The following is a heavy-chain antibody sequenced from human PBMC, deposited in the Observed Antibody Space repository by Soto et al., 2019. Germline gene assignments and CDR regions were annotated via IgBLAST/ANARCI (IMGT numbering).Heavy chain of an antibody. D-gene: IGHD3-3*01. CDR2: ISSSSSTI. Sequence: GSVRLSCAASGFTFSSYSMNWVRQAPGEGLEWVSYISSSSSTIYYADSVKGRFTISRDNAKNSLYLQMNSLRDEDTAVYYCARESRFLEWLSLNWFDPWGQGTLVTVSS. V-gene: IGHV3-48*02. CDR3: ARESRFLEWLSLNWFDP. J-gene: IGHJ5*02. CDR1: GFTFSSYS.